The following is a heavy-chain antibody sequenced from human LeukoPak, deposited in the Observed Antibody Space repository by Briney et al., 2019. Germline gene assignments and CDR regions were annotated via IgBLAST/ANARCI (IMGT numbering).Heavy chain of an antibody. Sequence: SETLSLTCTVSGYSISSGYYWGWIRQPPGKGLEWIGSIYHSGSTYYNPSLKSRVTISVDTSKNQFSLKLSSVTAADTAVYYCARDHDYDSSGYYYGLGGFDYWGQGTLVTVSS. CDR3: ARDHDYDSSGYYYGLGGFDY. V-gene: IGHV4-38-2*02. J-gene: IGHJ4*02. CDR2: IYHSGST. CDR1: GYSISSGYY. D-gene: IGHD3-22*01.